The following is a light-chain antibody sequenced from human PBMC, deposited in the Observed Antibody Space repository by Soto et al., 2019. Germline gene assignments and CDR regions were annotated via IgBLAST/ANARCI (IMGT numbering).Light chain of an antibody. CDR1: GSNIGAGYG. J-gene: IGLJ1*01. CDR3: QSYDSNLSEV. V-gene: IGLV1-40*01. Sequence: QSVLTQPPSVPGAPGQTVTISFTGSGSNIGAGYGVQWYQQLPGTAPRLLIYGSDDRPSGVPDRFSASVSGNSASLAITGLQTEDEAVYYCQSYDSNLSEVFGPGTRSPS. CDR2: GSD.